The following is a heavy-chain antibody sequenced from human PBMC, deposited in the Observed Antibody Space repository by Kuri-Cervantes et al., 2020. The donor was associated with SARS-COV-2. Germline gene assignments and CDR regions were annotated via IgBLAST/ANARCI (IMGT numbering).Heavy chain of an antibody. CDR1: GFSVSSNY. J-gene: IGHJ4*02. D-gene: IGHD2-2*01. V-gene: IGHV3-53*01. CDR3: ARDCSSTSCYFGSAGDFDY. CDR2: ISSDGKT. Sequence: GESLKISCAASGFSVSSNYMSWVRQAPGQGLEWVSFISSDGKTYYADSVQGRFTISRDNAKNSLYLQMNSLRAEDTAVYYCARDCSSTSCYFGSAGDFDYWGQGTLVTVSS.